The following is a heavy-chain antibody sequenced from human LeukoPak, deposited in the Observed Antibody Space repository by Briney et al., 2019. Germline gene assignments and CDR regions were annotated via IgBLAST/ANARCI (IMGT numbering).Heavy chain of an antibody. CDR3: ARHSSGWWRYFDY. CDR1: DYSITSGYY. CDR2: IYQSGYT. D-gene: IGHD6-19*01. J-gene: IGHJ4*02. V-gene: IGHV4-38-2*01. Sequence: PSETLSLTCLVSDYSITSGYYWGWIRQPPGKELEWIGSIYQSGYTYYNPSLKSRVTISVDTSKNQFSLKLSSVTAADTAVYYCARHSSGWWRYFDYWGQGTLVTVSS.